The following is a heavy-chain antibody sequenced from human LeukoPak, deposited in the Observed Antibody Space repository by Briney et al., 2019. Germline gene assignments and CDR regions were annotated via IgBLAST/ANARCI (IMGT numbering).Heavy chain of an antibody. V-gene: IGHV1-69*13. CDR1: GYTFTSYA. J-gene: IGHJ4*02. CDR3: ASSQRGSYYYDSSGQIVDY. CDR2: IIPIFGTA. D-gene: IGHD3-22*01. Sequence: SVKVSCKASGYTFTSYAISWVRQAPGQGLEWRGGIIPIFGTANYAQKFQGRVTITADESTSTAYMELSSLRSEDTAVYYCASSQRGSYYYDSSGQIVDYWGQGTLVTVSS.